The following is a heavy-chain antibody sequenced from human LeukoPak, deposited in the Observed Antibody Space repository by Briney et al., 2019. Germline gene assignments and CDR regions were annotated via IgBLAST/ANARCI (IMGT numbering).Heavy chain of an antibody. CDR2: TYYSGGT. J-gene: IGHJ6*02. Sequence: PSETLSLTCTVSGGSINYYYWMWIRQPPGKGLEWIGYTYYSGGTHYNPSLKSRVTMLVDTSKNQFSLKLTAVTAADTAVYYCARNELISSNYYYYGMDVWGQGTTVTVSS. CDR3: ARNELISSNYYYYGMDV. V-gene: IGHV4-59*01. CDR1: GGSINYYY.